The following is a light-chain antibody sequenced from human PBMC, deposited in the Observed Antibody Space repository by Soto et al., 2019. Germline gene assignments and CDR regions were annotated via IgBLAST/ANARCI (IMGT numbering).Light chain of an antibody. J-gene: IGKJ1*01. V-gene: IGKV1-5*01. CDR2: DVS. CDR1: QSVSGW. CDR3: QQYESFSAT. Sequence: DIQMTQSPSALSASVGDTVTITCRASQSVSGWLAWYQQKPGKAPKLLIYDVSALPRVVPPRFSGSGSGTQFTLTISGLQPDDFATYYCQQYESFSATFGPGTKVDIK.